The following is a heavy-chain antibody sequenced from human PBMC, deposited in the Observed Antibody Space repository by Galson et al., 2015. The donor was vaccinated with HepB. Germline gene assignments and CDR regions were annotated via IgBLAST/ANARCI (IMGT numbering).Heavy chain of an antibody. D-gene: IGHD3-3*01. Sequence: ETLSLTCAVSGGSISSSNWWSWVRQPPGKGLEWIGEIYHSGSTNYNPSLKSRVTISVDTSKNQFSLKLSSVTAADTAVYYCARGPLTRDFDYWGQGTLVTVSS. CDR1: GGSISSSNW. CDR2: IYHSGST. J-gene: IGHJ4*02. V-gene: IGHV4-4*02. CDR3: ARGPLTRDFDY.